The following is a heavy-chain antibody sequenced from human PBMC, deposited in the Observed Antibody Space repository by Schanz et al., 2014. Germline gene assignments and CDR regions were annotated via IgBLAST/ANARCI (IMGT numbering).Heavy chain of an antibody. CDR3: ARGRARQLVHWFDP. CDR2: ISSYSTI. V-gene: IGHV3-21*05. J-gene: IGHJ5*02. D-gene: IGHD6-13*01. CDR1: GFTFRDYS. Sequence: VQLVESGGSVVQPGGSLRLSCEASGFTFRDYSMNWVRQAPGKGPEWISYISSYSTIHYADSVKGRFTISRDNARYSLYLEMNSLRAEDTAVYYCARGRARQLVHWFDPWGQGTLVTVSS.